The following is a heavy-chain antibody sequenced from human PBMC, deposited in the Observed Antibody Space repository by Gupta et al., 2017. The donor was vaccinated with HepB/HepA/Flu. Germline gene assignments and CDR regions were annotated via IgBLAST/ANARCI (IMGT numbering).Heavy chain of an antibody. V-gene: IGHV4-4*07. Sequence: QVQLQESGPGLVKPSETLSLTCTVSGGSISSYYWSWIRQPAGKGLEWIGRLYTSGSTNYNPSLKSRVTMSVDTSKNQFSLKLSSVTAADTAVYYCARSEYSSSAGAYYYYMDVWGKGTTVTVSS. CDR2: LYTSGST. CDR3: ARSEYSSSAGAYYYYMDV. CDR1: GGSISSYY. J-gene: IGHJ6*03. D-gene: IGHD6-6*01.